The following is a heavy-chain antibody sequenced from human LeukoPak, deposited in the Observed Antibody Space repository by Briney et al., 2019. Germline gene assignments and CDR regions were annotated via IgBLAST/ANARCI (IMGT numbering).Heavy chain of an antibody. J-gene: IGHJ4*02. D-gene: IGHD5-18*01. CDR1: GGSFSGYY. CDR2: INHSGST. V-gene: IGHV4-34*01. Sequence: SETLSLTCAVYGGSFSGYYWSWIRQPPGKGMEWIGEINHSGSTNYNPSLKRRVTISVDTSKNQFSLKLSSVPAADTAVYYCPRGKYSYVRWGQGTLVPVSS. CDR3: PRGKYSYVR.